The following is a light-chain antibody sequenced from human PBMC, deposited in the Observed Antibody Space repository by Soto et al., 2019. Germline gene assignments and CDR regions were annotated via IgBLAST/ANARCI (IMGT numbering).Light chain of an antibody. CDR3: QQRSNWPPIT. CDR2: GAS. V-gene: IGKV3-11*01. CDR1: QSLRSS. Sequence: VLTQSPGALALSAVERSPLSFKASQSLRSSLAWYQQKPGQAPRLLIYGASTRATGIPARFSGSGSGTEFTLTISSLEPEDFAVYYCQQRSNWPPITFGQGTRLEIK. J-gene: IGKJ5*01.